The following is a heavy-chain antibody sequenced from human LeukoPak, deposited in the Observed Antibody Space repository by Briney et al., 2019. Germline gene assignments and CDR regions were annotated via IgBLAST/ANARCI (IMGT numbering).Heavy chain of an antibody. CDR1: GYTFTSYG. J-gene: IGHJ4*02. CDR2: IDPSDSYT. CDR3: ARQSLYGDYDY. D-gene: IGHD4-17*01. V-gene: IGHV5-10-1*01. Sequence: ASVEVSCKASGYTFTSYGISWVRQMPGKGLEWMGRIDPSDSYTNYSPSFQGHVTISADKSISTAYLQWSSLKASDTAMYYCARQSLYGDYDYWGQGTLVTVSS.